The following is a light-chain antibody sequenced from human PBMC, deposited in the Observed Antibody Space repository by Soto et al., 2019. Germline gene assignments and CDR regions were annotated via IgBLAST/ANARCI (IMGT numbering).Light chain of an antibody. Sequence: EIVLTQSPATLSLSPGARAPLSWRARQSVSSYLAWYQQKPGQAPRLLIYDASNRATGIPARFSGSGSGTDFTLTISSLEPEDFAVYYCQQRSNWPPPITFGQGTRLEIK. CDR2: DAS. J-gene: IGKJ5*01. CDR3: QQRSNWPPPIT. CDR1: QSVSSY. V-gene: IGKV3-11*01.